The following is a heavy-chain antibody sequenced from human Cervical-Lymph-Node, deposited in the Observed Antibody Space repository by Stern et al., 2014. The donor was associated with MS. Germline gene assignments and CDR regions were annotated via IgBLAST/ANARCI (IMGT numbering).Heavy chain of an antibody. J-gene: IGHJ4*02. D-gene: IGHD3-22*01. Sequence: QVQLVQSGGGLVKPGGSLRLSCAASGFTFSDYYMSWIRQAPGKGLEWVSYISSSGSSMYYADSVKGRFMISRDNAKNSLYLLMRSLRAEDTAVYYCARERDLFNDTSGYQVVDYWGQGTLVTVSS. V-gene: IGHV3-11*01. CDR2: ISSSGSSM. CDR3: ARERDLFNDTSGYQVVDY. CDR1: GFTFSDYY.